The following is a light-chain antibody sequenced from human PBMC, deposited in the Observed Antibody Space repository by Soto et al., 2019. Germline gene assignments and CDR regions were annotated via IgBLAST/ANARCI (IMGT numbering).Light chain of an antibody. Sequence: IQMTQSPSSLSASVGDRVTITCRASQDIANFLHWYQRKPGKAPRLLIYAASNLQRGVPSRFSGRGSGTDFTLTINSLEPEDFASYYCHQSLSSPYSFGPGTKVDIK. CDR1: QDIANF. CDR2: AAS. CDR3: HQSLSSPYS. J-gene: IGKJ2*03. V-gene: IGKV1-39*01.